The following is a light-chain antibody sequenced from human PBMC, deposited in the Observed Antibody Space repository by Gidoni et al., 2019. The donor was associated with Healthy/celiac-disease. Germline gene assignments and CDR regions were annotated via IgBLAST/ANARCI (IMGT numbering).Light chain of an antibody. CDR1: QSVSSN. V-gene: IGKV3-15*01. Sequence: IVMTQSAATLSVSPGERATLSCRASQSVSSNLAWYQQKPGQAPRLLIYGASTRATGIPARFSGSGSGTEFTLTISSLQSEDCAVYYCQQYNNWPPLTFGGGTKVEIK. J-gene: IGKJ4*01. CDR3: QQYNNWPPLT. CDR2: GAS.